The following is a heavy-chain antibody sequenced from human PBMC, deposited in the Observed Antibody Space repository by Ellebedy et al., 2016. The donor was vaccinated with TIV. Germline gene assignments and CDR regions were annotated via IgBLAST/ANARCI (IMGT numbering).Heavy chain of an antibody. D-gene: IGHD6-13*01. Sequence: GESLKISCAASGFIFSDHYMDCVRQAPGKGLEWVANIQEDGSEKYYVDSVKGRFTISRDNAKNSLYLQMNSLRAEDTAVYYCARDAGYYYYGMDVWGQGTTVTVSS. CDR3: ARDAGYYYYGMDV. J-gene: IGHJ6*02. V-gene: IGHV3-7*01. CDR2: IQEDGSEK. CDR1: GFIFSDHY.